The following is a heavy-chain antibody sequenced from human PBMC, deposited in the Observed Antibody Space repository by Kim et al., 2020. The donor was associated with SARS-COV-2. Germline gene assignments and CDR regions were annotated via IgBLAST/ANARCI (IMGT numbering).Heavy chain of an antibody. D-gene: IGHD3-22*01. CDR3: ARAKGRTYYYGSSDYYGRAYFDY. CDR1: GGSISSYY. J-gene: IGHJ4*02. Sequence: SETLSLTCTVSGGSISSYYWSWIRQPPGKGLEWIGYMYLSGSTNYNPSLKSRVTMSVDTSKNQFSLRLRSVTAADTAVYYCARAKGRTYYYGSSDYYGRAYFDYWGQGTLVTVSS. V-gene: IGHV4-59*13. CDR2: MYLSGST.